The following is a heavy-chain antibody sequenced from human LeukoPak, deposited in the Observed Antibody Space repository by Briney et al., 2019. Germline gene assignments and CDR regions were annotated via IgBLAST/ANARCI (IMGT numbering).Heavy chain of an antibody. Sequence: GVYLRLSCAAYAFTCNSYSMNWVRKAPGQGHECASYISGGSGTIYYADSVKGRFTISRDNAKNSLYPEMNSLRDEDTAVYYCATYYYGSDVYFQHWGQGTLVTVSS. D-gene: IGHD3-10*01. CDR2: ISGGSGTI. CDR1: AFTCNSYS. V-gene: IGHV3-48*02. J-gene: IGHJ1*01. CDR3: ATYYYGSDVYFQH.